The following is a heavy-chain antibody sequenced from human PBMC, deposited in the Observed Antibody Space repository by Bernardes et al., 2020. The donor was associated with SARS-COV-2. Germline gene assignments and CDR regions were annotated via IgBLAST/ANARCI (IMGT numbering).Heavy chain of an antibody. D-gene: IGHD4-4*01. CDR2: ISTSSSYI. Sequence: VWSLRLSCTASGFTFSSYTFNWVRQAPGKGLKWFSSISTSSSYISYSDSVRGRFTISRDNAKSSVYLQLSSLRAEDTAVYYCARVDFSNLYYFDYWGQGTPVTVSS. J-gene: IGHJ4*02. CDR1: GFTFSSYT. CDR3: ARVDFSNLYYFDY. V-gene: IGHV3-21*06.